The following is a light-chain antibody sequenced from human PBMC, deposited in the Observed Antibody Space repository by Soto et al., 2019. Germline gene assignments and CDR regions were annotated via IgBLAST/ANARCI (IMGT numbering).Light chain of an antibody. Sequence: EIVLTQSPGPLSLSPGERATLSCRASQSINSNNLAWYQQKPGQAPRLLIYAASSRVTGIPDRFSGSGFGTDFTLIISRLEPEDFAVHYCQHYGSSPPFTFGPGTTVDIK. CDR2: AAS. CDR1: QSINSNN. J-gene: IGKJ3*01. CDR3: QHYGSSPPFT. V-gene: IGKV3-20*01.